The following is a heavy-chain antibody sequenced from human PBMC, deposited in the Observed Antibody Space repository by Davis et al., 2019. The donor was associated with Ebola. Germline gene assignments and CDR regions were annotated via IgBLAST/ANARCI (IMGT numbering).Heavy chain of an antibody. CDR3: AKSDYYDAFDI. D-gene: IGHD2-21*01. Sequence: GGSLRLSCAASGFTFSSYSMSWVRQAPGKGLEWVSPISGSGVSTYYADSVKGRFTISRDNSKNTLYLQMNSLRAEDTAVYYCAKSDYYDAFDIWGQGTMVTVSS. CDR2: ISGSGVST. V-gene: IGHV3-23*01. J-gene: IGHJ3*02. CDR1: GFTFSSYS.